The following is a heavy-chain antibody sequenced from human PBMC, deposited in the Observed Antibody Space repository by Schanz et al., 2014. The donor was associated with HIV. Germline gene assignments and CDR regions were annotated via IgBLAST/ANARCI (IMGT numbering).Heavy chain of an antibody. CDR3: ARMSPSSTSYGDAFDV. CDR1: GYSFTSYD. V-gene: IGHV1-8*01. Sequence: QVPLVQSGAEAKKPGASVMLSCMASGYSFTSYDINWVRQATGLGLEWMGWMNPNSGYTGYAQKFQGRVTMTRHTPTSTAYMELSSLRSDDTAVYYCARMSPSSTSYGDAFDVWGQGTMITVSS. D-gene: IGHD2-2*01. CDR2: MNPNSGYT. J-gene: IGHJ3*01.